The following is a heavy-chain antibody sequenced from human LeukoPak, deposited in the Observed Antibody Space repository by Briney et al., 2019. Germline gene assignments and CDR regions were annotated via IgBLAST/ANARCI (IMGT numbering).Heavy chain of an antibody. J-gene: IGHJ4*02. CDR3: ARVETRMIVVVTTFDY. D-gene: IGHD3-22*01. V-gene: IGHV3-23*01. CDR2: ISGSGGST. CDR1: GFTFSSYA. Sequence: GGSLRLSCAASGFTFSSYAMSWVRQAPGKGLEWVSAISGSGGSTYYADSVKGRFTISRDNSKNTLYLQMNSLRAEDTAVYYCARVETRMIVVVTTFDYWGQGTLVTVSS.